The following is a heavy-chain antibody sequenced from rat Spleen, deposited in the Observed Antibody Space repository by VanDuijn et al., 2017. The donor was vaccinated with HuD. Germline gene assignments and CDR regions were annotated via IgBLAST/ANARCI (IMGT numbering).Heavy chain of an antibody. V-gene: IGHV2-4*01. CDR2: IWSGGRT. CDR1: GFSLTSYH. D-gene: IGHD3-1*01. Sequence: QVQLTESGPGLVQPSQTLSLTRTVSGFSLTSYHVSWVRQPPGKGLAWSGAIWSGGRTDYNSALKSRLSISKDTSKSQVFLKMNSLQTEDTATYYCARLGPDWYFDFWGPGTMVTVSS. J-gene: IGHJ1*01. CDR3: ARLGPDWYFDF.